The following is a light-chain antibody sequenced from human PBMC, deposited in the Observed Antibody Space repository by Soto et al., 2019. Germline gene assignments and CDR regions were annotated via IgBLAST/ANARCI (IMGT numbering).Light chain of an antibody. V-gene: IGKV3-20*01. J-gene: IGKJ5*01. CDR2: TAS. CDR3: QQYGTSPFT. Sequence: VRTQFPVTLSLSPGERATLSCRASEHVPSTSLAWYQQNPGQAPRLLIHTASSRATGIPDRFGGSGYGTDFTLTISVLEPEYFAVYHCQQYGTSPFTFGQGTRLEIK. CDR1: EHVPSTS.